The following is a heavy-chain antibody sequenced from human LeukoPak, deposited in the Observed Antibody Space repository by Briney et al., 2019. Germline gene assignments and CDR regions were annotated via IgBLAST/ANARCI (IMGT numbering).Heavy chain of an antibody. D-gene: IGHD4-17*01. V-gene: IGHV4-34*01. CDR2: INHSGST. Sequence: SETLSLTCAVYGGSFSDYYWTWIRQPPGKGLEWIGEINHSGSTKYNPSLKSRVTISVDTSKNQFSLKLSSVTAADTAVYYCARGVDYGDTPDAFDIWGQGTMVTVSS. CDR3: ARGVDYGDTPDAFDI. CDR1: GGSFSDYY. J-gene: IGHJ3*02.